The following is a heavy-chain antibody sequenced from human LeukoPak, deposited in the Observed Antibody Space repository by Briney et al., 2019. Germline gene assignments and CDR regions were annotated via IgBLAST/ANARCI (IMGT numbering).Heavy chain of an antibody. D-gene: IGHD3-10*01. CDR1: GITFSSYA. Sequence: PGGSLRLSCAASGITFSSYAMHWVRQAPGKGLEWVAVISSDGSNKYYADSVKGRFTISRDNSKNTLYLQMNSLRADDTAVYYCARDQITTVRGIIARSTPYYDYHYMDVWGKGTTVTVSS. J-gene: IGHJ6*03. CDR2: ISSDGSNK. V-gene: IGHV3-30*04. CDR3: ARDQITTVRGIIARSTPYYDYHYMDV.